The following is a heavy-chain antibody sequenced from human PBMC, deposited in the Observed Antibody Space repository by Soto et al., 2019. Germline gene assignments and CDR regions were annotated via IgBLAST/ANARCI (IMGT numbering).Heavy chain of an antibody. CDR1: GYSISTGFN. J-gene: IGHJ4*02. V-gene: IGHV4-38-2*02. Sequence: SETLSLTCAVSGYSISTGFNWGRIRQPPGKGLEWIGSIYHSGSTYYNLSLKSRVTISADTSKNQISLKLISVTAADTALYYCARDWGTDFYHFDSWGQGTLVTVSS. CDR3: ARDWGTDFYHFDS. CDR2: IYHSGST. D-gene: IGHD2-21*02.